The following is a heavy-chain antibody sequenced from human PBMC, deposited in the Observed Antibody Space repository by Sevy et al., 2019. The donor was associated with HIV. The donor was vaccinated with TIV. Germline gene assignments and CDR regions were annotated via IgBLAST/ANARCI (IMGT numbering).Heavy chain of an antibody. CDR2: INQDERHI. CDR3: VRDPDWGALDR. V-gene: IGHV3-7*01. CDR1: GFTFSDFW. D-gene: IGHD7-27*01. J-gene: IGHJ5*02. Sequence: GGYLRLSCEVSGFTFSDFWMTWVRQSPGKGLEWVAYINQDERHINLLDSVRGRFTISRDNAKNSLYLQMDSLRAEDTAIYYCVRDPDWGALDRWGQGTLVTVSS.